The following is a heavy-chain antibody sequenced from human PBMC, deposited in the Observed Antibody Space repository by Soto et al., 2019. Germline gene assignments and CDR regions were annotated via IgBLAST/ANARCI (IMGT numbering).Heavy chain of an antibody. CDR1: GYTFTSYG. CDR3: ARDRVAAAGPNWFGP. J-gene: IGHJ5*02. CDR2: ISAYNGNT. D-gene: IGHD6-13*01. Sequence: ASVKVSCKASGYTFTSYGISWVRQAPGQGLEWMGWISAYNGNTNYAQKLQGRVTMTTDTSTSTAYMELRSLRSDDTAVYYCARDRVAAAGPNWFGPRGQGTLVAVCS. V-gene: IGHV1-18*04.